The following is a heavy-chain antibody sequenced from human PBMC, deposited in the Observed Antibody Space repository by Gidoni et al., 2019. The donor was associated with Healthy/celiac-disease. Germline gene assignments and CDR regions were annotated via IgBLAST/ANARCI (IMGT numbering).Heavy chain of an antibody. V-gene: IGHV1-3*01. Sequence: QVQLVQSGAEVKKPGASVKVSCKASGYTFTSYAMHWVRQAPGQRLEWMGWINAGNGNTKYSQKFQGRVTITRDTSASTAYMELSSLRSEDTAVYYCARDLSYYYDSSGYDYGMDVWGQGTTVTVSS. CDR2: INAGNGNT. CDR3: ARDLSYYYDSSGYDYGMDV. D-gene: IGHD3-22*01. J-gene: IGHJ6*02. CDR1: GYTFTSYA.